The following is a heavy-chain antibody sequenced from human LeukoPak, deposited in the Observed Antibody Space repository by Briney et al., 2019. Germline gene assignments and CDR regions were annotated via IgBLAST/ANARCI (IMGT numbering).Heavy chain of an antibody. CDR1: GFTFSSYG. Sequence: PGGSLRLSCAASGFTFSSYGMHWVRQAPGKGLEWVAVISYDGSNKYYADSVKGRFTISRDNSKNTLYLQMNSLRAEDTAVYYCAKVYYDFWSGYYDAVDYWGQGTLVTVSS. V-gene: IGHV3-30*18. D-gene: IGHD3-3*01. CDR3: AKVYYDFWSGYYDAVDY. CDR2: ISYDGSNK. J-gene: IGHJ4*02.